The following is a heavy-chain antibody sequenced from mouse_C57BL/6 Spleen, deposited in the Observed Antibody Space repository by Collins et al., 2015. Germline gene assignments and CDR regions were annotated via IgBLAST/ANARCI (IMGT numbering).Heavy chain of an antibody. V-gene: IGHV1-64*01. J-gene: IGHJ1*03. Sequence: QVQLQQPGAELVKPGASVKLSCKASGYTFTSYWMHWVKQRPGQGPEWIGMIHPNSGSTNYNEKFKSKATLTVDKSSSTAYMQLSSLTSEDSAVYYCARELFHWYFDVWGTGTTVTVSS. CDR2: IHPNSGST. CDR3: ARELFHWYFDV. CDR1: GYTFTSYW. D-gene: IGHD1-1*01.